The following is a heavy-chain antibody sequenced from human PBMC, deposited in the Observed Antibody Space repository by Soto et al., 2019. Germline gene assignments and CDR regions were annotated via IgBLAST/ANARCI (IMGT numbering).Heavy chain of an antibody. CDR3: ARNLGADYYDSSGYPLSYYYGMDV. V-gene: IGHV5-51*01. Sequence: PGESLKISCKGSGYSFISYWIGWVRQMPGKGLEWMRIIYPGDSDTRYSPSFQGQVTISADKSISTAYLQWSSLKASDTAMYYCARNLGADYYDSSGYPLSYYYGMDVWGQGTTVTVSS. CDR2: IYPGDSDT. D-gene: IGHD3-22*01. CDR1: GYSFISYW. J-gene: IGHJ6*02.